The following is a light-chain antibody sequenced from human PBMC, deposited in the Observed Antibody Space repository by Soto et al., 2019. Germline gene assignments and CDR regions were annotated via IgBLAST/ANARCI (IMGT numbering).Light chain of an antibody. CDR1: QTINTY. V-gene: IGKV1-39*01. Sequence: DIQMTQSPSSLSASVGDSVTISCRAGQTINTYLNWYQQKPGQAPKVLIFAISTLQPGVPSRFRGSGSGTEFSLTISSIKPEDSATYYYHQNYSMPTWTFGQGTKVPIK. CDR2: AIS. CDR3: HQNYSMPTWT. J-gene: IGKJ1*01.